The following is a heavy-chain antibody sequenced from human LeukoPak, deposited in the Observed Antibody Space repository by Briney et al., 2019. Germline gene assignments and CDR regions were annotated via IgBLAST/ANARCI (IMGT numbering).Heavy chain of an antibody. D-gene: IGHD6-25*01. CDR1: GFTVSNYD. CDR3: AKDSGYGAAVG. Sequence: GGSLRLSCAASGFTVSNYDMSWVRQAPGKGLEWVSAISGSGVSTYYAGSVKGRFTISGDNSKNTLYLQMNSLRAEDTAVYYCAKDSGYGAAVGWGQGTLVTVSS. J-gene: IGHJ4*02. V-gene: IGHV3-23*01. CDR2: ISGSGVST.